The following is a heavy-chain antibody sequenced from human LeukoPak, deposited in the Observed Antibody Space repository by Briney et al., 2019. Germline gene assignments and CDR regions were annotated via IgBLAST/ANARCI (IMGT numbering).Heavy chain of an antibody. CDR1: GYTFMSHG. V-gene: IGHV1-18*01. Sequence: ASVTVSCKAYGYTFMSHGISWVRQAPGQGHEWMGWINVSSSNTNYAQRLQGRVTITTDTSTTTAYMELRSLRSDDTAVYYCARATGTWGHDGFDIWGQGTMVTVSS. D-gene: IGHD3-16*01. J-gene: IGHJ3*02. CDR3: ARATGTWGHDGFDI. CDR2: INVSSSNT.